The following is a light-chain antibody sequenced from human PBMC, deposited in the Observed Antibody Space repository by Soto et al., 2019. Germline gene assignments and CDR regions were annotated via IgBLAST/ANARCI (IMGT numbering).Light chain of an antibody. CDR3: LQHYNYPYT. J-gene: IGKJ2*01. Sequence: AIPMTRSPSSLSASVGDRVTITCRASQGIRDDLGWFQQRPGKAPKLLISAASSLQSGVPSRFSGSGSGTDFTLTISGLQPEDFANCCCLQHYNYPYTFGQGTKLEIK. CDR2: AAS. CDR1: QGIRDD. V-gene: IGKV1-6*01.